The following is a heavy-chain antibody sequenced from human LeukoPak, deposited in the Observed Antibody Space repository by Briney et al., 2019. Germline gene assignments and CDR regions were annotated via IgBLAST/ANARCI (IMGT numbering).Heavy chain of an antibody. CDR3: ARGSATPIVVVAPAAQRAFDI. CDR1: GFTFSSYA. V-gene: IGHV4-34*01. Sequence: PGGSLRLSCAASGFTFSSYAMSWVRQAPGKGLEWIGEINHGGSTNYNPSLKSRVTISVDTSKNQFSLRLSSVTAADTAVYYCARGSATPIVVVAPAAQRAFDIWGQGTMVTVSS. CDR2: INHGGST. D-gene: IGHD2-2*01. J-gene: IGHJ3*02.